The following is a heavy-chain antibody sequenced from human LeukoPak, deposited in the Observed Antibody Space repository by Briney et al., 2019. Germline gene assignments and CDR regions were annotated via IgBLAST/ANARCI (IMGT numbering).Heavy chain of an antibody. V-gene: IGHV3-53*01. D-gene: IGHD5-18*01. CDR1: GFTFKLYW. J-gene: IGHJ4*02. CDR3: ARGGYSYGLTY. CDR2: IYSGGST. Sequence: GGSLRLSCAASGFTFKLYWMHWVRQVPGKRPVWVSVIYSGGSTYYADSVKGRFIISRDNSKNMLYLQMNSLRAEDTAVYYCARGGYSYGLTYWGQGALVTVSS.